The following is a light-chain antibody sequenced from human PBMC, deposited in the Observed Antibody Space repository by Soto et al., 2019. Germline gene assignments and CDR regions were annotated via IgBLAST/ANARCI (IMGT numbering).Light chain of an antibody. J-gene: IGLJ1*01. CDR1: SSDIGTYDH. V-gene: IGLV2-14*01. Sequence: QPVLTQPASVSGSPGQSITISCSGTSSDIGTYDHVAWFQQFPGKTPKLVIYSVSDRPSGVSYRFSGSKSGNTASLTISGFQADDEADYYCISYTVSRSYVFGTGTKLTVL. CDR3: ISYTVSRSYV. CDR2: SVS.